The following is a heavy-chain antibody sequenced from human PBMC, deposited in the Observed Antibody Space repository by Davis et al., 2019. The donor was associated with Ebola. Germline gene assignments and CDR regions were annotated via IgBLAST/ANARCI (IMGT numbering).Heavy chain of an antibody. CDR2: IKQDGSEK. CDR3: ARDSYLYDILTGYFTFDY. D-gene: IGHD3-9*01. CDR1: GFTFSSYW. V-gene: IGHV3-7*03. J-gene: IGHJ4*02. Sequence: PGGSLRLSCAASGFTFSSYWMSWVRQAPGKGLEWVANIKQDGSEKYYVDSVKGRFTISRDNAKNSLYLQMNSLRAEDTAVYYCARDSYLYDILTGYFTFDYWGQGTLVTVSS.